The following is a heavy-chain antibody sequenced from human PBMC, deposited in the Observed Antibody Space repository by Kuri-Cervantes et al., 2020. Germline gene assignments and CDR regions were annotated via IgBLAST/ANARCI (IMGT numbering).Heavy chain of an antibody. D-gene: IGHD2-15*01. CDR2: FYPKDGET. CDR1: GYSLNEMS. J-gene: IGHJ4*02. Sequence: TVKVSCKVSGYSLNEMSIHWVRQAPAKGLEWIGGFYPKDGETLYAQKFQGRVTMTTDTSTSTAYMELRSLRSDATAVYYCARDGAWSTKSIYDYWGQGTLVTVSS. CDR3: ARDGAWSTKSIYDY. V-gene: IGHV1-24*01.